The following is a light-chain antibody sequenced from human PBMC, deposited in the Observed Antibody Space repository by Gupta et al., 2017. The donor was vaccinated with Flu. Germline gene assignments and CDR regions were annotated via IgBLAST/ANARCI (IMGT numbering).Light chain of an antibody. J-gene: IGLJ1*01. CDR2: GKN. V-gene: IGLV3-19*01. CDR1: SLRSYY. Sequence: SSELTQDPAVSVALGQTVSITCQGESLRSYYASWYQQKPGQAPLRVSYGKNNRPSGIPDRFSGSSSGTTASLTLXGXQAEDEXDYYCNSRDRSGNHCVFGTGTKVTVL. CDR3: NSRDRSGNHCV.